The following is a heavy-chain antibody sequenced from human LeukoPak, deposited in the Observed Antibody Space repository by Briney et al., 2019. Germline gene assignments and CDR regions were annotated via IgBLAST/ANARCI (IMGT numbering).Heavy chain of an antibody. CDR2: ISTNNDNT. V-gene: IGHV1-18*01. Sequence: GASVKVSCKASGYTFTSYGVNWVRQAPGQGLEWMGWISTNNDNTNYAQKLQGRVTMTTDISTSTAYMELRSLRSDDTAVYYCVRSLSTLSKKDGDYWGQGTLVTVSS. J-gene: IGHJ4*02. CDR1: GYTFTSYG. CDR3: VRSLSTLSKKDGDY. D-gene: IGHD1-1*01.